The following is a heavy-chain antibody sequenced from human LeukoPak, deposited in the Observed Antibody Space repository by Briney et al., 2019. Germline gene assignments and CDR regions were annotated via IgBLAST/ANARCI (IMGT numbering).Heavy chain of an antibody. CDR2: ISSSGSTI. J-gene: IGHJ4*02. CDR1: GFTFSDYS. Sequence: GGSMRPSCAPAGFTFSDYSMSWIRQAPGEGLEWVSDISSSGSTIYYADSVKGRFTISRDNAKNSLYLQMNSLRAEDTAVYYCASGYYDFWSGYPYYFDYWGQGTLVTVSS. D-gene: IGHD3-3*01. V-gene: IGHV3-11*04. CDR3: ASGYYDFWSGYPYYFDY.